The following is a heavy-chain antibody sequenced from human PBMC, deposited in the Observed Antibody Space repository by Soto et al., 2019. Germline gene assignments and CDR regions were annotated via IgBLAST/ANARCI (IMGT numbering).Heavy chain of an antibody. Sequence: EVQLLESGGGLEPPGGSLRLSCAASGFTFRSYAMSWVRQVPGKGLEWVAGISGSAGSTYNADSVKGRFTISRDNSRNTLYLQMNSLRAEDTAVYYCANDQNVNRGTFDYWGQGILVTVSS. V-gene: IGHV3-23*01. CDR1: GFTFRSYA. D-gene: IGHD3-16*01. CDR3: ANDQNVNRGTFDY. CDR2: ISGSAGST. J-gene: IGHJ4*02.